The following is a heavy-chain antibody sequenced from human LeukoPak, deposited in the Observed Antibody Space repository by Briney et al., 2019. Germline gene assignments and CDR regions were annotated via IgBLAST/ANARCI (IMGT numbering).Heavy chain of an antibody. J-gene: IGHJ5*02. CDR1: GFTFSSDW. CDR2: IRGDGNDA. V-gene: IGHV3-74*01. CDR3: SRDRVLGSGSLDA. D-gene: IGHD3-10*01. Sequence: GGSLRLSCAASGFTFSSDWMHWVRQAPGKGLVWVSRIRGDGNDATYADSVKGRFTVSRDNARSTLFLQMNRLTADDSAVYYCSRDRVLGSGSLDAWGQGTLVSVSS.